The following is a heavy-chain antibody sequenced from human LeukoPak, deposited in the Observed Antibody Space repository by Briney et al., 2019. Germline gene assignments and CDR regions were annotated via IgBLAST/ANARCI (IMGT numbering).Heavy chain of an antibody. CDR3: ARGVAVAGTFDY. D-gene: IGHD6-19*01. CDR1: GGPISSYF. V-gene: IGHV4-59*01. J-gene: IGHJ4*02. CDR2: IYYSGST. Sequence: SETLSLPCTVSGGPISSYFWSWIRQPPGRGLEWIGYIYYSGSTNYNPSLKSRVTISVDTSKNQFSLKLSSVTAADTAVYYCARGVAVAGTFDYWGQGTLVTVSS.